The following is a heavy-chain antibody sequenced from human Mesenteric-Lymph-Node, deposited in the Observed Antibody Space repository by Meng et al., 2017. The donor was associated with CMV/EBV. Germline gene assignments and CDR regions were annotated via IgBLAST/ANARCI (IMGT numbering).Heavy chain of an antibody. V-gene: IGHV3-74*01. CDR1: GFTFSSYW. J-gene: IGHJ4*02. Sequence: SGFTFSSYWMHWVHQAPGKGLVWVSRINSVGSSTSYADSVKGRFTISRDNAKNTLYLQMNSLRAEDTAVYYCARLTMVRGVIIPFVYWGQGTLAPSPQ. CDR3: ARLTMVRGVIIPFVY. D-gene: IGHD3-10*01. CDR2: INSVGSST.